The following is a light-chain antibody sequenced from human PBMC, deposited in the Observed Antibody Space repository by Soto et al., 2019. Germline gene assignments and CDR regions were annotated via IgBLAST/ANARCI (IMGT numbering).Light chain of an antibody. CDR2: GNN. V-gene: IGLV1-40*01. CDR1: SSNLGAPYD. Sequence: QSALAQPPSVSGAPGQTVIISCSGSSSNLGAPYDVNWFRQLPGTVPRLLIYGNNNRPSGVPDRFSGSKSGTSASLAITGLQAEDEADYYCQSYDSSLSGYVFGTGTTVTVL. J-gene: IGLJ1*01. CDR3: QSYDSSLSGYV.